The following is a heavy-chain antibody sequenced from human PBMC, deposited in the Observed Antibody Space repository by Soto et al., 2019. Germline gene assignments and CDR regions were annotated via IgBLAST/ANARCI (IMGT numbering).Heavy chain of an antibody. CDR2: INHLETT. J-gene: IGHJ4*02. D-gene: IGHD1-26*01. V-gene: IGHV4-30-2*01. Sequence: SETLSLTCTVSGASITFGGYSWSWIRQTPGKGLEWIGYINHLETTFYNPSFESRLTLSIDRAKNQFSLKLHSMSAADRAVYFCARGGGSDYFDYWGQGLLVTVSS. CDR1: GASITFGGYS. CDR3: ARGGGSDYFDY.